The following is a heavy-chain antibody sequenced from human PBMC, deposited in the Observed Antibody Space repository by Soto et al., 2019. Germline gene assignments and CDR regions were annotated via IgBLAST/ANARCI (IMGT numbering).Heavy chain of an antibody. D-gene: IGHD6-13*01. Sequence: SETLSLTCAVSGGSISSSNWWSWVRQPPGKGLEWIGEIYHSRSTNYNPSLKSRVTISEDKAKNQFSLKLSSVTAADTAVYYCARVREWSGIAAAGLYGMDVWGQGTTVTVSS. CDR2: IYHSRST. V-gene: IGHV4-4*02. J-gene: IGHJ6*02. CDR3: ARVREWSGIAAAGLYGMDV. CDR1: GGSISSSNW.